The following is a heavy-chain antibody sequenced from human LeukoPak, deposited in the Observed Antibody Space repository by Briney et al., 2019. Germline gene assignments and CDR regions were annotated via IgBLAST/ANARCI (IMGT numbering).Heavy chain of an antibody. J-gene: IGHJ4*02. Sequence: GASLQISCQGSGSSFTSYWIGWVRQLPGKGLEWMGIIYPGDSDTRYSPSFQGQVTISADKSISTAYLQRSSLKASDTAMYYCARTALYCSSTSCYAADFDYWGQGTLVTVSS. CDR2: IYPGDSDT. CDR3: ARTALYCSSTSCYAADFDY. CDR1: GSSFTSYW. D-gene: IGHD2-2*01. V-gene: IGHV5-51*01.